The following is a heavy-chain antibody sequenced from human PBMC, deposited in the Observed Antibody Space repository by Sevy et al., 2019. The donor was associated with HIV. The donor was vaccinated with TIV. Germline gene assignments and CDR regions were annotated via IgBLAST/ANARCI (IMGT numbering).Heavy chain of an antibody. CDR2: ISGSGGST. CDR3: AKDPVSSSLNWFVP. D-gene: IGHD6-13*01. V-gene: IGHV3-23*01. CDR1: GFTFSSYA. J-gene: IGHJ5*02. Sequence: GGSLRLSCAASGFTFSSYAMSWVRQAPGKGLEWVSAISGSGGSTYYADSVKGWFTISRDNSKNTLYLQMNSLRAEDTAVYYCAKDPVSSSLNWFVPWGQGTLVTFSS.